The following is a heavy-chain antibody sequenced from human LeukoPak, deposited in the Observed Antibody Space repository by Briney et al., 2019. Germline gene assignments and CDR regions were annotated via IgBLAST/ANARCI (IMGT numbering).Heavy chain of an antibody. CDR1: GGSISSSSYY. CDR3: ASYSSAIDY. J-gene: IGHJ4*02. CDR2: IYYRGST. Sequence: SETLSLTCTVSGGSISSSSYYWGWIRQPPGKGLEWIGSIYYRGSTYYKSSLTSRVPISVDTSKNQSSLKLSSVTAADTAVYYCASYSSAIDYWGQGTLVTVSS. D-gene: IGHD3-22*01. V-gene: IGHV4-39*01.